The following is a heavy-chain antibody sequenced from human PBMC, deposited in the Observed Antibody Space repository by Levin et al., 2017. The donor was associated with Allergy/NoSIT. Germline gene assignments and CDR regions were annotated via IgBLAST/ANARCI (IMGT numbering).Heavy chain of an antibody. CDR2: MFYSGKT. Sequence: PSETLSLTCIVSGTSVSSSSYYWGWIRQPPGKGLEWIGSMFYSGKTYYNPSLRSRVTMSVDTSKNQFSLRLTSVIAADTAVYYCARQMIVPSLGQFDLWGRGTLVTVSS. D-gene: IGHD3-22*01. J-gene: IGHJ2*01. CDR3: ARQMIVPSLGQFDL. CDR1: GTSVSSSSYY. V-gene: IGHV4-39*01.